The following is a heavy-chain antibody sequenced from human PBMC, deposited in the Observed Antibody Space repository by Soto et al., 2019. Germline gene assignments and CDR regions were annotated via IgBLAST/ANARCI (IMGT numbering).Heavy chain of an antibody. V-gene: IGHV4-59*01. CDR2: IYYSGNT. D-gene: IGHD2-8*01. CDR3: ARFPTNGKNQY. Sequence: PSETLSLTCTVSGGSISNYYWSWIRQPPGKGLEWIGYIYYSGNTIYNPSLNSRATISVDTSKNQFSLTLTSVTAADTAVYYCARFPTNGKNQYWGQGTLVTVSS. J-gene: IGHJ4*02. CDR1: GGSISNYY.